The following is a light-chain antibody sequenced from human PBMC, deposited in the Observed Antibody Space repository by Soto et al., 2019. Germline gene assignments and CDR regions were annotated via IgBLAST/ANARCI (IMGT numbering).Light chain of an antibody. Sequence: QSALTQPPSASGSPGQSVTISCTGTSSDVGAYDYVSWYQQHPGKAPKLMIYEINKRPSGVPDRFSGSKSGNTASLTVSGLQAEDEADYYCQSYDSSLSGCYVFGTGTKVTVL. CDR3: QSYDSSLSGCYV. CDR1: SSDVGAYDY. J-gene: IGLJ1*01. V-gene: IGLV2-8*01. CDR2: EIN.